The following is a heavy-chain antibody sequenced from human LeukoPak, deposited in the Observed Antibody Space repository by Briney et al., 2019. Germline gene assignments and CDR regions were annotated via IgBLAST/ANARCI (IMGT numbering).Heavy chain of an antibody. CDR1: GGSISSYY. D-gene: IGHD2-2*03. CDR3: ARDGGYCSSTSCSLDY. J-gene: IGHJ4*02. V-gene: IGHV4-4*07. Sequence: PSETLSLTCTVSGGSISSYYWSWIRQPAGKGLEWIGRIYTSGSTNYNPSLKSRVTMSVDTSKNQFSLKLSSVTVADTAVHYCARDGGYCSSTSCSLDYWGQGTLVTVSS. CDR2: IYTSGST.